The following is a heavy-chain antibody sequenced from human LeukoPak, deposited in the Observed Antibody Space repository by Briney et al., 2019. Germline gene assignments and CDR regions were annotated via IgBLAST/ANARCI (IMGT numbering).Heavy chain of an antibody. D-gene: IGHD3-22*01. V-gene: IGHV3-66*01. CDR1: GFTFSNAW. CDR3: ARDKTGLLLLDY. CDR2: IYSGGST. Sequence: GGSLRLSCATSGFTFSNAWMSWVRQAPGKGLEWVSVIYSGGSTYYADSVKGRFTISRDNSKNTLYLQMNSLRAEDTAVYYCARDKTGLLLLDYWGQGTLVTVSS. J-gene: IGHJ4*02.